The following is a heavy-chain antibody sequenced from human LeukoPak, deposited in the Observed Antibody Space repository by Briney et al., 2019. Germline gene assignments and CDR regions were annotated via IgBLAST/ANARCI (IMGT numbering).Heavy chain of an antibody. D-gene: IGHD3-9*01. CDR1: GFTFSSYA. Sequence: PGRSLRLSCAASGFTFSSYAMSWVRQAPGKGLEWGSGISSSGGSTNYADSVKGRFTISRDNSKNTLYLQMNSLRAEDTAVYYCAKDNRYDILTSFDYWGQGTLVTVSS. V-gene: IGHV3-23*01. CDR3: AKDNRYDILTSFDY. J-gene: IGHJ4*02. CDR2: ISSSGGST.